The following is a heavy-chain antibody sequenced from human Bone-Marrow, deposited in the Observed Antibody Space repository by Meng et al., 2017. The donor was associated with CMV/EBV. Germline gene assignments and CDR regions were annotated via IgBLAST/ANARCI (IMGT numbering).Heavy chain of an antibody. J-gene: IGHJ4*02. V-gene: IGHV3-7*01. D-gene: IGHD1-20*01. CDR1: GFTFSSYW. Sequence: LSLTCAASGFTFSSYWMSWVRQAPGKGLEWVANIKQDGSEKYYVDSVKGRFTISRDNPNNSLYLQMNSLRAEDTALYYCVRGRITNHYWGQGTLVTVSS. CDR3: VRGRITNHY. CDR2: IKQDGSEK.